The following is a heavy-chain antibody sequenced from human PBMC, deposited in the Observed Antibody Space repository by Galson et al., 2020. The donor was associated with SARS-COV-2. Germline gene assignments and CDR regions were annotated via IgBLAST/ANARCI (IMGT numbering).Heavy chain of an antibody. CDR3: AIYPVQLERRWFDP. V-gene: IGHV1-69*13. CDR2: IIPIFGTT. Sequence: SVKVSCKASGDTFNTHAFTWVRQAPGQGLECMGRIIPIFGTTDYAQKFQGRVTITADESTSTAYLELRSLRSEDTAMYFCAIYPVQLERRWFDPWGQGTLVTVSS. J-gene: IGHJ5*02. CDR1: GDTFNTHA. D-gene: IGHD1-1*01.